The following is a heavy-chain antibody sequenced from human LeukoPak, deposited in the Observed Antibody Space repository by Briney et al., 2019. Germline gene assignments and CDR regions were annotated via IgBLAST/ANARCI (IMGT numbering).Heavy chain of an antibody. CDR2: ISYDGSNK. Sequence: GRSLRLSCAASGFTFSSYAMHWVRQAPGKGLEWVAVISYDGSNKYYADSVKGRFTISRDNSKNTLFLQMNSLRSEDTAVYYCAKEAQAQPATYCSYFSYWGQGTLVTVSS. D-gene: IGHD1-14*01. CDR1: GFTFSSYA. J-gene: IGHJ4*02. V-gene: IGHV3-30-3*01. CDR3: AKEAQAQPATYCSYFSY.